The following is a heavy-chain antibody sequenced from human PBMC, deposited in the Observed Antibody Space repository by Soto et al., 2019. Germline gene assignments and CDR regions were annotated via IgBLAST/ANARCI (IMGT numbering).Heavy chain of an antibody. D-gene: IGHD3-10*01. CDR3: ARDPLTMVRGVIAISFDY. CDR2: IWYDGSNK. V-gene: IGHV3-33*01. CDR1: GFTFSSYG. J-gene: IGHJ4*02. Sequence: GGSLRLSCAASGFTFSSYGMHWVRQAPGKGLEWVAVIWYDGSNKYYADSVKGRFTISRDNSKNTLYLQMNSLRAEDTAVYYCARDPLTMVRGVIAISFDYWGQGTLVTVSS.